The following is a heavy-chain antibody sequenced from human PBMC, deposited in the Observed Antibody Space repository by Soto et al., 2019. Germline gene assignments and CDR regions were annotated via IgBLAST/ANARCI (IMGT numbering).Heavy chain of an antibody. Sequence: SQTLSLTCAISGDSVSSNSSAWNCISQSPSRGLEWLGRTYYRSKWYNDYAVSVKSRITINPDTSKNQFSLRLNSVTPEDTAVYYCAREANGIAAAGTVYYGMDVWGQGTTVT. V-gene: IGHV6-1*01. D-gene: IGHD6-13*01. CDR2: TYYRSKWYN. CDR1: GDSVSSNSSA. CDR3: AREANGIAAAGTVYYGMDV. J-gene: IGHJ6*02.